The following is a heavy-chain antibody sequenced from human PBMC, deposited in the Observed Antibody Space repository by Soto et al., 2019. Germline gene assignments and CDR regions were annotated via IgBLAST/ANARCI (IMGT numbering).Heavy chain of an antibody. V-gene: IGHV3-30-3*01. CDR1: GFTFSSYA. CDR3: ARWDYGDDY. D-gene: IGHD4-17*01. J-gene: IGHJ4*02. CDR2: ISYDGSNK. Sequence: QVQLVESGGGVVQPGRSLRLSCAASGFTFSSYAMHWVRQAPGKGLEWVAVISYDGSNKYYADSVKGRFTISRDNSKNPLYLQMNSLRAEDTAVYYCARWDYGDDYWGQGTLVTVSS.